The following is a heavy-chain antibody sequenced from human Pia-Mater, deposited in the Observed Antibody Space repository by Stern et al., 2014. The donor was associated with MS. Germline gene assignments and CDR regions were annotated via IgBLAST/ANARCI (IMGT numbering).Heavy chain of an antibody. CDR1: GFKFSIYW. J-gene: IGHJ4*02. V-gene: IGHV5-51*01. CDR3: ARQTTAWASDV. D-gene: IGHD1-14*01. Sequence: EVQLVESGAELIRPGESLKISCKGSGFKFSIYWIAWVRQMPGKGLEWIGIISHGDSENRYSPPFQGQGIMSGAKSNNPDYLLWSTLNASDPAMYFCARQTTAWASDVWGQGTLVTVSS. CDR2: ISHGDSEN.